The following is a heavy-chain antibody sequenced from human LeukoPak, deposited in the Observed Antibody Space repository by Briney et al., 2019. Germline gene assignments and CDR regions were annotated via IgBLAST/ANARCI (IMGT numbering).Heavy chain of an antibody. D-gene: IGHD3-22*01. Sequence: SETLSLTCSVSGGSIRSGVYYWSWIRQHPGKGLEWIGYIYYSGSTHYNPSLKSRVTISADTSKNQFSLRLSSVTAADTAVYFCARSDDSSGYYYFDYWGQGTLVAVSS. V-gene: IGHV4-31*03. J-gene: IGHJ4*02. CDR2: IYYSGST. CDR3: ARSDDSSGYYYFDY. CDR1: GGSIRSGVYY.